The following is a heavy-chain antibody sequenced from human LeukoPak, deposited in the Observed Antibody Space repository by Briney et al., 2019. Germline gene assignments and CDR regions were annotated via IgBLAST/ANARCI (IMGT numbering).Heavy chain of an antibody. V-gene: IGHV1-18*01. CDR1: GYTFTSYG. Sequence: ASVKVSCKASGYTFTSYGISWVRQAPGQGLEWMGWISAYNGNTNYAQKVQGRVTMTTDTSTSTAYMELSRLRSDDTAVYYCARGKDGILWFGELSSVSLYYWGQGTLVTVSS. J-gene: IGHJ4*02. CDR3: ARGKDGILWFGELSSVSLYY. D-gene: IGHD3-10*01. CDR2: ISAYNGNT.